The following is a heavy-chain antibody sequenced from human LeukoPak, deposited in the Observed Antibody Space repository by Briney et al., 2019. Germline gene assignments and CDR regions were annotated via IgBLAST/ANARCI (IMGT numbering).Heavy chain of an antibody. CDR3: ARGRGYSDSSSYYFDF. V-gene: IGHV4-39*01. CDR1: GASITNYIYH. J-gene: IGHJ4*02. D-gene: IGHD3-22*01. CDR2: IYFSEST. Sequence: ASETLSLTCIVSGASITNYIYHWAWIRQPPGKGLECIGTIYFSESTSYNPSLRSRVTISADPSKNQFSLKLSSVTAADTAVYYCARGRGYSDSSSYYFDFWGQGTLVTVS.